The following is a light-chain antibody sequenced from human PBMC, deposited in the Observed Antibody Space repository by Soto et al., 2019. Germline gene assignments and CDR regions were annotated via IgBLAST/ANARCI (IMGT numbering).Light chain of an antibody. V-gene: IGLV2-14*01. J-gene: IGLJ2*01. Sequence: QSVLTQPASVSGSPGQSITISCTGTSSDVGGYNYVSWYQQHPGKAPKLMIYDVSNLPSGVSNRFSGSKSGNTASLTISGLQAEDEAEYYCSSYTSSSTVVFGGVTKVTVL. CDR1: SSDVGGYNY. CDR3: SSYTSSSTVV. CDR2: DVS.